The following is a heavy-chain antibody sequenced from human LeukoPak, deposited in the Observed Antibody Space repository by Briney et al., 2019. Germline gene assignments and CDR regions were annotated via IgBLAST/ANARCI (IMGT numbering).Heavy chain of an antibody. CDR2: ISYDGSNK. V-gene: IGHV3-30-3*01. Sequence: GGSLRLSCAASGFTFSSYAMHWVRQAPGKGLEWVAVISYDGSNKYYADSVKGRFTISRDNSKNMLYLQMNSLRAEDTAVYYCARDIYDSSGYGGDYWGQGTLVTVSS. J-gene: IGHJ4*02. D-gene: IGHD3-22*01. CDR3: ARDIYDSSGYGGDY. CDR1: GFTFSSYA.